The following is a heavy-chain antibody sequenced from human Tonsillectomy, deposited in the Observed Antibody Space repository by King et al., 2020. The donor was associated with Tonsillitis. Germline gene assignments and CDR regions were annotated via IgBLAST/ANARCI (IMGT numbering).Heavy chain of an antibody. V-gene: IGHV4-34*01. CDR1: GGPFSGYY. CDR2: INHSGGT. D-gene: IGHD2-15*01. Sequence: VQLQQWGAGLLKPSETLSLTCAVNGGPFSGYYWSWIRQTPGKGLEWVGEINHSGGTKYNPSLKSRAAISVDTSKNQVSLKLSSATAADTAVYYCATSVVGVVANTGAFDTWGQGTMVSVSS. CDR3: ATSVVGVVANTGAFDT. J-gene: IGHJ3*02.